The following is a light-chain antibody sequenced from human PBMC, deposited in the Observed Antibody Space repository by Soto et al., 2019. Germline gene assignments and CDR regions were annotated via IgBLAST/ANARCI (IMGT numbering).Light chain of an antibody. V-gene: IGKV3-11*01. CDR2: AAS. J-gene: IGKJ3*01. CDR3: QQRGNWSPGT. Sequence: EIVLTQSPPTLSLSPGERATLSCRASQSVSSYLAWYQQKPGQAPRLLVYAASNRATGNPARFSGSGSGTDFTRTISCLEPEDFAVYYCQQRGNWSPGTFGPGTTVDIK. CDR1: QSVSSY.